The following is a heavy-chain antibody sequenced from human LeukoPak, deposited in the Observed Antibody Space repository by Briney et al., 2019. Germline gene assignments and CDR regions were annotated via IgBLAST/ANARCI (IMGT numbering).Heavy chain of an antibody. J-gene: IGHJ6*03. CDR1: GYSISSGYY. Sequence: SETLSLTCTVSGYSISSGYYWGWIRQPPGKGLEWIGNIYHSGSTYYNPSFKSRVTISVDTSKNQFSLKLSSVTAADTAVYYCARDWNSGSYSNYYYMDVWGKGTTVTVSS. CDR2: IYHSGST. V-gene: IGHV4-38-2*02. CDR3: ARDWNSGSYSNYYYMDV. D-gene: IGHD1-26*01.